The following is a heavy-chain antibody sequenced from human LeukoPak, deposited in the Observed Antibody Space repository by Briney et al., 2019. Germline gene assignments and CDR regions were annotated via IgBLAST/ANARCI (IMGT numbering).Heavy chain of an antibody. CDR1: GFTFSNYA. CDR3: ARVDYYDSLNAFDI. J-gene: IGHJ3*02. D-gene: IGHD3-22*01. Sequence: PGGSLRLSCAGSGFTFSNYAMIWVRQAPGKGLEWVSAIGGRGTNTFYADSVKGRFTISRDNSKNTLYLQMNSLRAEDTAVYYCARVDYYDSLNAFDIWGQGTMVTVSS. V-gene: IGHV3-23*01. CDR2: IGGRGTNT.